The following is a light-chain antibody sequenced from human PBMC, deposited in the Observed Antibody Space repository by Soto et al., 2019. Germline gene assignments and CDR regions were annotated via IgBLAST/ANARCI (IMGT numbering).Light chain of an antibody. J-gene: IGKJ1*01. CDR3: QQRSNWPPWT. Sequence: EIVLTQSPATLSVSPGERATLSCGASQSVSSYLAWYQQKPGQAPRLLIYDASNRATGIPARFSGSGSGTDFNLTISSLEPEDFAVYYCQQRSNWPPWTFGQGTKVDIK. CDR2: DAS. CDR1: QSVSSY. V-gene: IGKV3-11*01.